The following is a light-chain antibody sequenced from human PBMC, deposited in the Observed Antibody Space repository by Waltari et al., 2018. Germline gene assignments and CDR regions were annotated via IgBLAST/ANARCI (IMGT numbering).Light chain of an antibody. V-gene: IGKV3-15*01. CDR2: GAS. J-gene: IGKJ2*01. CDR1: QSVSSN. CDR3: QQYNDWPLRT. Sequence: EIVMMQSPATLSVSPGERATLSCRPSQSVSSNLAWYQQKPGQAPRLLIYGASTRATGIPARFSGSGSGTEFTLTISSLQSEDFAVYYCQQYNDWPLRTFGQGTKLEIK.